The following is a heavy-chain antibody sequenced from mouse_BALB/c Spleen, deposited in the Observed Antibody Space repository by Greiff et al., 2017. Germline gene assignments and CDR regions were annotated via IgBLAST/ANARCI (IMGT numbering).Heavy chain of an antibody. CDR2: IDPANGNT. D-gene: IGHD1-1*01. J-gene: IGHJ4*01. Sequence: VQLQQSGAELVKPGASVKLSCTASGFNIKDTYMHWVKQRPEQGLEWIGRIDPANGNTKYDPKFQGKATITADTSSNTAYLQLSSLTSDDTAVYYCARSYYYGSHYYAMDYWGQGTSVTVSS. CDR1: GFNIKDTY. CDR3: ARSYYYGSHYYAMDY. V-gene: IGHV14-3*02.